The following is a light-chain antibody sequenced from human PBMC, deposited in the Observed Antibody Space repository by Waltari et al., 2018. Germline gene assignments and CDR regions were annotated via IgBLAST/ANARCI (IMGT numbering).Light chain of an antibody. V-gene: IGLV1-44*01. J-gene: IGLJ3*02. Sequence: QSVLTQPPSASGTPGPRVTISCSGIRPPLGTHTVTCSQPLPGTAPKLPIYSYNQRPSGVPDRFSGSKSGTSASLAISGLQSEDEADYYCATWDDSLNGRVVFGGGTKLTVL. CDR1: RPPLGTHT. CDR3: ATWDDSLNGRVV. CDR2: SYN.